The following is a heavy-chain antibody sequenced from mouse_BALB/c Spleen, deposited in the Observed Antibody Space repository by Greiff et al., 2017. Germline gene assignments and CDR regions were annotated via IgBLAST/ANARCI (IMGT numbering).Heavy chain of an antibody. CDR2: ISDGGSYT. Sequence: VQLKESGGGLVKPGGSLKLSCAASGFTFSDYYMYWVRQTPEKRLEWVATISDGGSYTYYPDSVKGRFTISRDNAKNNLYLQMSSLKSEDTAMYYCARDNPMDYWGQGTSVTVSS. CDR1: GFTFSDYY. CDR3: ARDNPMDY. V-gene: IGHV5-4*02. J-gene: IGHJ4*01.